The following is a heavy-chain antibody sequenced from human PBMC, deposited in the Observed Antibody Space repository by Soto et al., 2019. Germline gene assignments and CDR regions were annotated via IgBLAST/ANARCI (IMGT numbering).Heavy chain of an antibody. CDR3: ARVLRGWFDP. CDR1: GGSITSANW. J-gene: IGHJ5*02. CDR2: ISHSGIT. V-gene: IGHV4-4*02. Sequence: SETLSLTCAVSGGSITSANWWTWVRQPPGGGLEWIGEISHSGITNYKASLKSRVTMSVDKTKNDVSLKLTSVPAADTAVYYCARVLRGWFDPWGRGTPVTVSS.